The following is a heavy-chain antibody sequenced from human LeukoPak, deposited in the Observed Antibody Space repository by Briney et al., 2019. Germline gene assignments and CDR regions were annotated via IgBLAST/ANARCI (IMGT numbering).Heavy chain of an antibody. CDR2: TYYRSKWYA. J-gene: IGHJ4*02. D-gene: IGHD1-26*01. Sequence: SQTLSLTCAISGDSVSSDSAAWNWIRQSPSRGLEWLGRTYYRSKWYADSAVCVRSRITVNPDTSKNQFSLQRNSVTAADTAVYYCSRESGAFSPFGYWGQGTRVSVSS. CDR1: GDSVSSDSAA. CDR3: SRESGAFSPFGY. V-gene: IGHV6-1*01.